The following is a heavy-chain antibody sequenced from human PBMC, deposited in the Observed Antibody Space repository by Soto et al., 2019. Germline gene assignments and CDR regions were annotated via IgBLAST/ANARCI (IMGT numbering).Heavy chain of an antibody. J-gene: IGHJ4*02. Sequence: QVQLVQSGAEVKKPGSSVKVSCKASGGTFSSYAISWVRQAPGQGLEWMGGIIPIFGTANYAQKFQGRVTITADESTRTAYMEMSSLRSADTAVYYCARSRSSHWRKNYFDYWGQGTLVTVSS. CDR1: GGTFSSYA. D-gene: IGHD1-1*01. CDR3: ARSRSSHWRKNYFDY. V-gene: IGHV1-69*01. CDR2: IIPIFGTA.